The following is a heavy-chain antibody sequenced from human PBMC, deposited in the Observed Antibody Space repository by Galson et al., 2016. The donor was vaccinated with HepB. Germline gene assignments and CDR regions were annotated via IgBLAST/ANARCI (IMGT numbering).Heavy chain of an antibody. J-gene: IGHJ4*02. CDR3: ARGRAMVID. CDR2: IHKDGSVT. CDR1: GFTFNNFW. D-gene: IGHD5-18*01. Sequence: SLRLSCAASGFTFNNFWMSWVRQAPGKGLEWVANIHKDGSVTNYVDSVKGRFTISRDNAQNSVSLQMNSLRGEDTAVYYCARGRAMVIDWGQGTLVIVSS. V-gene: IGHV3-7*04.